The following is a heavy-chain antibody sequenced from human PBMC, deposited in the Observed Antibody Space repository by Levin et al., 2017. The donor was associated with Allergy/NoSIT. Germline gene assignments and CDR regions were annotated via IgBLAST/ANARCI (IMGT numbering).Heavy chain of an antibody. V-gene: IGHV3-30-3*01. J-gene: IGHJ5*02. Sequence: LSLTCAASGFTFSSYAMHWVRQAPGKGLEWVAVISYDGSNKYYADSVKGRFTISRDNSKNTLYLQMNSLRAEDTAVYYCARGGIAAAGRKEGRFDPWGQGTLVTVSS. CDR1: GFTFSSYA. CDR2: ISYDGSNK. D-gene: IGHD6-13*01. CDR3: ARGGIAAAGRKEGRFDP.